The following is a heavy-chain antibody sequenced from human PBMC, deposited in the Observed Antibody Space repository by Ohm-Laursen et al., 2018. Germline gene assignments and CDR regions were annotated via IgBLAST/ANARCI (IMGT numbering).Heavy chain of an antibody. Sequence: ATVKISCKASGYTFTSYGISWVRQAPGQGLEWMGWISVYNGNTKYAKKFQGRVTMTTDASATTAYMELRSLRSDDTAVYYCARDGSTTTVFNYSGMDVWGQGTTVTVSS. J-gene: IGHJ6*02. V-gene: IGHV1-18*01. D-gene: IGHD4-17*01. CDR2: ISVYNGNT. CDR3: ARDGSTTTVFNYSGMDV. CDR1: GYTFTSYG.